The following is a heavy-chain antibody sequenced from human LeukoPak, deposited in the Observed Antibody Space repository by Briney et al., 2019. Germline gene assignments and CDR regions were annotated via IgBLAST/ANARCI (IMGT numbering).Heavy chain of an antibody. J-gene: IGHJ4*02. Sequence: PGGYLRLSWAASGLTFSSYWMTWVRQAPGKRLEWVATIKYDGSETYYVDSVRGRFSISRDNAKNSLYLQMNSLSAEDTAVYYCARDSTWSNYWGQGTLVTVSS. D-gene: IGHD1-26*01. CDR2: IKYDGSET. CDR1: GLTFSSYW. V-gene: IGHV3-7*04. CDR3: ARDSTWSNY.